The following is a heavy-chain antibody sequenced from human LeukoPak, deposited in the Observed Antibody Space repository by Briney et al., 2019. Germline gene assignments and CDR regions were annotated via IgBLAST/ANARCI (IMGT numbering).Heavy chain of an antibody. CDR2: ISSSSYI. J-gene: IGHJ6*02. CDR3: ARSRSGGTTGTYYYYYYGMDV. CDR1: GFTFSSYS. D-gene: IGHD1-14*01. V-gene: IGHV3-21*01. Sequence: PGGSLRLSCAASGFTFSSYSMNWVRQAPGKGLEWVSSISSSSYIYYADSVKGRFTISRDNAKNSLYLQMNSLRAEDTAVYYCARSRSGGTTGTYYYYYYGMDVWGQGTTVTVSS.